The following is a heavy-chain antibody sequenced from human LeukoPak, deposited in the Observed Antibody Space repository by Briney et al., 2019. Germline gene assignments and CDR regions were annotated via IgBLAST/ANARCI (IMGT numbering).Heavy chain of an antibody. D-gene: IGHD3-10*01. CDR1: GYTFTSYG. CDR3: ARGGHRRYYYTSGSAFDP. V-gene: IGHV1-18*01. J-gene: IGHJ5*02. Sequence: ASVKVSCKASGYTFTSYGISWVRQAPGQGLEWMGWISAYNGNTHYAQNLQGRVTMTTDTSTSTAYIELKSLRSDDTAVYYCARGGHRRYYYTSGSAFDPWGQGTLVTVSS. CDR2: ISAYNGNT.